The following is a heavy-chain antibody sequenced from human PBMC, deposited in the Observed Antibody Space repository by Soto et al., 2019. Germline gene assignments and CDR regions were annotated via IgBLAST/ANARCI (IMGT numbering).Heavy chain of an antibody. CDR3: ARTPIASSSWYRYYFDY. CDR2: IYYSGST. J-gene: IGHJ4*02. D-gene: IGHD6-13*01. Sequence: PSETLSLTCTVSGGSISSGGYYWSWIRQHPGKGLEWIGYIYYSGSTYYNPSLKSRVTISVDTSKNQFSLKLSSVTAADTAVYYCARTPIASSSWYRYYFDYWGQGTLVTVSS. V-gene: IGHV4-31*03. CDR1: GGSISSGGYY.